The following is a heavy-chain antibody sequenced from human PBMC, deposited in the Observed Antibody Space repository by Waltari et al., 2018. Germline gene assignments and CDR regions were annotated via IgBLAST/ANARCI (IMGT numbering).Heavy chain of an antibody. D-gene: IGHD3-16*01. CDR3: ARDGNGGGV. Sequence: EVQLVESGGGLVQPGGSLRLSCTASGFTVGNNYMNWVRPAPGKGLELVSLIYSGGSTYDADSVKGRFTISRDSSKNTLYLQMNSLRAEDSAVYYCARDGNGGGVWGRGTTVTVSS. CDR1: GFTVGNNY. V-gene: IGHV3-66*01. J-gene: IGHJ6*02. CDR2: IYSGGST.